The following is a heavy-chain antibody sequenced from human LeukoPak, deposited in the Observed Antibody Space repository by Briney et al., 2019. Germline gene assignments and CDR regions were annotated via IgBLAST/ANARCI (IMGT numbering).Heavy chain of an antibody. J-gene: IGHJ4*02. CDR1: GSTFDNYA. CDR3: AKDSWSY. V-gene: IGHV3-23*01. D-gene: IGHD2-15*01. CDR2: ISGSGLGT. Sequence: PGGSLRLSCVTSGSTFDNYAMNWVRQAPGKGLEWVSGISGSGLGTHYADSVKGRFTISRDNSKNTLYLQMNSLRAEDTAVYYCAKDSWSYWGPGTLVTVSS.